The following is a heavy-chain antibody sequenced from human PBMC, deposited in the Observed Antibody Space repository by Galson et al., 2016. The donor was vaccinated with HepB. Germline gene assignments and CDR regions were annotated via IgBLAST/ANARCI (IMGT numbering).Heavy chain of an antibody. V-gene: IGHV5-51*01. D-gene: IGHD3-22*01. CDR3: ARLDSSGAYSDY. Sequence: QSGAEVKKPGESLKISCKGSGYSFTNYWIGWVRQMSGKGLEWMGRIYPDDSDTRYSPSFQGQVSISADKSISTAYLQWSSLRASDTAMYYCARLDSSGAYSDYWGQGTRVTVSS. CDR2: IYPDDSDT. J-gene: IGHJ4*02. CDR1: GYSFTNYW.